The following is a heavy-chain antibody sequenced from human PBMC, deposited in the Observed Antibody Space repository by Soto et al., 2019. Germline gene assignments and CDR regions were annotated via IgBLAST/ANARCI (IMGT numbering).Heavy chain of an antibody. Sequence: QVQLQESGPGLVKPSQTLSLTCTVSGGSISSGGYYWSWIRQHPGKGLEWIGYISSSGSTYYNPSLKSRVTISVDTSKNQFSLKLSSVTAADTAVYYCARAERRASYYYYYGMDVWGQGTTVTVSS. J-gene: IGHJ6*02. CDR1: GGSISSGGYY. CDR2: ISSSGST. CDR3: ARAERRASYYYYYGMDV. V-gene: IGHV4-31*03.